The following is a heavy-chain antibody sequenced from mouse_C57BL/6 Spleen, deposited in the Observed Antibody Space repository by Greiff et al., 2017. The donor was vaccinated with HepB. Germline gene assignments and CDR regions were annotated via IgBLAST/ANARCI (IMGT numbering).Heavy chain of an antibody. V-gene: IGHV1-76*01. CDR1: GYTFTDYY. CDR3: ARGGLYYAMDY. CDR2: IYPGSGNT. J-gene: IGHJ4*01. Sequence: VHLVESGAELVRPGASVKLSCKASGYTFTDYYINWVKQRPGQGLEWIARIYPGSGNTYYNEKFKGKATLTAEKSSSTAYMQLSSLTSEDSAVYFCARGGLYYAMDYWGQGTSVTVSS.